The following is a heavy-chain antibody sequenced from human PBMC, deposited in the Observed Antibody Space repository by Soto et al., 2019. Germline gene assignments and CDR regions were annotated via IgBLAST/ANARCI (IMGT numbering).Heavy chain of an antibody. Sequence: HPEGSLRLSCAASGFAFSSYYMNWVRQSPGKGLEWVANINQYGSEKHYVDSVSGRFTISRDNAKYSVYLQMDSLRVEDTAVYYCAKIRSGPWGQGTLVTVSS. CDR3: AKIRSGP. J-gene: IGHJ4*02. V-gene: IGHV3-7*01. D-gene: IGHD3-3*01. CDR2: INQYGSEK. CDR1: GFAFSSYY.